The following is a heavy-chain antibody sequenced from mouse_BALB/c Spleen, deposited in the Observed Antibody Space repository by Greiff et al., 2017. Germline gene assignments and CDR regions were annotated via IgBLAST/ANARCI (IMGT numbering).Heavy chain of an antibody. CDR1: GYAFSSSW. D-gene: IGHD2-3*01. CDR2: IYPGDGDT. Sequence: VQLQQSGPELVKPGASVKISCKASGYAFSSSWMNWVKQRPGQGLEWIGRIYPGDGDTNYNGKFKGKATLTADKSSSAAYMQLSSLTSVDSAVYFCARSHPDGYHYYFDYGGQGTTLTVSS. CDR3: ARSHPDGYHYYFDY. J-gene: IGHJ2*01. V-gene: IGHV1-82*01.